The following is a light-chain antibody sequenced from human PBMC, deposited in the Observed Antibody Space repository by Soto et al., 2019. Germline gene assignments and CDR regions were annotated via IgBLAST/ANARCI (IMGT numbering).Light chain of an antibody. J-gene: IGLJ3*02. CDR1: SSNIGNNY. CDR3: GTWDSSLSAGL. V-gene: IGLV1-51*01. Sequence: QSVLTQPPSVSAAPGQKVTISCSGSSSNIGNNYVSWYQQLPGTAPKLLIYDNNDRPSGIPDRFSGSKSGTSATLGITGLQIGDEADDYCGTWDSSLSAGLFGGGTKVTV. CDR2: DNN.